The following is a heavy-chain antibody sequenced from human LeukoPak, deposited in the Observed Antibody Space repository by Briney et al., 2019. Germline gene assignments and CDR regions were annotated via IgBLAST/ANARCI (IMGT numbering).Heavy chain of an antibody. V-gene: IGHV3-23*01. D-gene: IGHD6-13*01. CDR3: AKLLSSSWYGYYYGMDV. CDR2: ISGSGGST. CDR1: GFTFSSYA. Sequence: PGGSLRLSCAASGFTFSSYAMSWVRQAPGKGLEWVSAISGSGGSTYYADSVKGRFTISRDNSKNTLYLQMNSLRAEDTAVYYCAKLLSSSWYGYYYGMDVWGQGTTVTVSS. J-gene: IGHJ6*02.